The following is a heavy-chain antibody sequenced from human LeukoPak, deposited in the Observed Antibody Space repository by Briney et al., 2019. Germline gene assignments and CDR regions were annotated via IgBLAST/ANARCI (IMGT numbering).Heavy chain of an antibody. CDR1: GDSVTGYF. V-gene: IGHV4-59*02. J-gene: IGHJ4*02. D-gene: IGHD2-15*01. Sequence: PSETLSLTCTVFGDSVTGYFLNWVRQPPGKGLERIGHIYKIGTTNYNPSLKSRLTISADTSKNQFSLQLRSVTAADTAVYYCVIGVGWQPDYWGQGALVTVSS. CDR2: IYKIGTT. CDR3: VIGVGWQPDY.